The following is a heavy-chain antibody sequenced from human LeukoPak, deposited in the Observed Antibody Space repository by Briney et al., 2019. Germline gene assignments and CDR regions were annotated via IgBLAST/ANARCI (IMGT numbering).Heavy chain of an antibody. CDR1: GYSISSGYY. J-gene: IGHJ5*02. CDR2: SGST. V-gene: IGHV4-38-2*02. D-gene: IGHD6-13*01. Sequence: PSETLSLTCTVSGYSISSGYYWGWIRQPPGKGLEWIGSGSTYYNPSLKSRVTISVDTSKNQFSLKLSSVTAADTAVYFCARTGMGIEDWFDPWGQGTLVTVSS. CDR3: ARTGMGIEDWFDP.